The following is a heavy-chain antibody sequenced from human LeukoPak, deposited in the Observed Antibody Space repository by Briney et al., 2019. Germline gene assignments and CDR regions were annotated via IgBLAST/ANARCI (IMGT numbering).Heavy chain of an antibody. D-gene: IGHD5-12*01. CDR2: IYYTGST. Sequence: PSETLSLTCTVSGGSISSGSYYWGWIRQPPGKGLEWIGYIYYTGSTNHNPSLKSRVTISVDTSKNQFSLKLSSVTAADTAVYYRARVVYSGYDFRGAMDVWGKGTTVTVSS. V-gene: IGHV4-61*01. CDR1: GGSISSGSYY. J-gene: IGHJ6*03. CDR3: ARVVYSGYDFRGAMDV.